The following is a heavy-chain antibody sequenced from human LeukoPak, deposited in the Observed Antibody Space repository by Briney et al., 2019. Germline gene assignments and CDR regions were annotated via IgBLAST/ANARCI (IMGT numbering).Heavy chain of an antibody. D-gene: IGHD3-3*01. V-gene: IGHV3-23*01. Sequence: QPGGSLRLSCAASGFTFSSYARRWVRQAPGKGLEWVSAISGGSADYADSVKGRFSISIDNSKNTLYLQMNSLRAEDTAVYYCAKDRSSRYDFWSGSFSHYYYYYMDVWGKGTTVTVSS. CDR2: ISGGSA. J-gene: IGHJ6*03. CDR1: GFTFSSYA. CDR3: AKDRSSRYDFWSGSFSHYYYYYMDV.